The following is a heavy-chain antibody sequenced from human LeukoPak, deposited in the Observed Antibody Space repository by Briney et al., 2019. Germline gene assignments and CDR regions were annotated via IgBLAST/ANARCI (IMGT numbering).Heavy chain of an antibody. CDR2: IYYSGST. CDR3: DIAAAGFDY. CDR1: GGSISSYY. D-gene: IGHD6-13*01. Sequence: WETLSLTCTVSGGSISSYYWGWVRQPPGKGLEWIGGIYYSGSTYYNPSLKSRGTISVDTSKNQFSLKLSSVTAADAAVYYCDIAAAGFDYWGQGTLVTVSS. J-gene: IGHJ4*02. V-gene: IGHV4-39*01.